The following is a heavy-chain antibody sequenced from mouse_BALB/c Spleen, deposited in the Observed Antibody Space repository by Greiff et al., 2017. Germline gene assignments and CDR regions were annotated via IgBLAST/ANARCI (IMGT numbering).Heavy chain of an antibody. CDR2: ISSGGST. V-gene: IGHV5-6-5*01. D-gene: IGHD1-1*01. CDR3: ADYYGSGAWFAY. CDR1: GFTFSSYA. Sequence: EVQRVESGGGLVKPGGSLKLSCAASGFTFSSYAMSWVRQTPEKRLEWVASISSGGSTYYPDSVKGRFTISRDNARNILYLQMSSLRSEDTAMYYCADYYGSGAWFAYWGQGTLVTVSA. J-gene: IGHJ3*01.